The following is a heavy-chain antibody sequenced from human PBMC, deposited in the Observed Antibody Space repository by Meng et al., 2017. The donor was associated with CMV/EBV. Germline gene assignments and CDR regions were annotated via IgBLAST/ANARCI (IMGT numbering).Heavy chain of an antibody. CDR1: GFTFNNAW. CDR3: TTNGARGSSALY. Sequence: QRWESRGVLRRRGGSRRLSVAACGFTFNNAWMTWVRQAPGKGLEWVGRIKSKADGGTTDYASPVKGRFTISRDDSKNTLYLQMNSLKIEDTAVYYCTTNGARGSSALYWGQGTLVTVSS. J-gene: IGHJ4*02. D-gene: IGHD6-6*01. V-gene: IGHV3-15*01. CDR2: IKSKADGGTT.